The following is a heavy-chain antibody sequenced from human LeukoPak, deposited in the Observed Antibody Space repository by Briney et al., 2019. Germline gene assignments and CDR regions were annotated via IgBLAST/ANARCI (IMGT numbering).Heavy chain of an antibody. D-gene: IGHD3-10*01. V-gene: IGHV4-34*01. CDR3: ARGVSGRRRASDP. J-gene: IGHJ5*02. Sequence: SETLSLTCAVYGGSFSGYYLSWIRQPPGKGLEWIGEINHSGSTNYNPSLKSRVTISVDTSKNQFSLKLSSVPAADTAVYYCARGVSGRRRASDPWGQGTLVTVSS. CDR2: INHSGST. CDR1: GGSFSGYY.